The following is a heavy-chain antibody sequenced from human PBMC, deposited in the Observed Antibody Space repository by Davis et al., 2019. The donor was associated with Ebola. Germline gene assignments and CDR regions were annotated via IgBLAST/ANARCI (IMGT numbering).Heavy chain of an antibody. CDR1: GLIFNNYW. Sequence: GESLKISCAASGLIFNNYWMSWIRQAPGKGPEWVAIIKEDGGEKYHVDSVKGRFTISRDNAKNSLFLEMNSLRAEDTAFYYCASGGGRGRSYDMDVWGQGTTVTVSS. CDR3: ASGGGRGRSYDMDV. CDR2: IKEDGGEK. J-gene: IGHJ6*03. D-gene: IGHD4-23*01. V-gene: IGHV3-7*03.